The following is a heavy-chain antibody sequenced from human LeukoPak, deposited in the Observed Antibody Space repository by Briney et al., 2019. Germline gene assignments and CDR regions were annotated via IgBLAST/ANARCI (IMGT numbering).Heavy chain of an antibody. CDR1: GFTVSSNY. Sequence: GGSLRLSCAASGFTVSSNYMSWVRQAPGKGLECVSVIYSGGSTKYADSVKGRFIVSRHNSENTLYLQLSSLRPEDTAVYYCTKVVSGGGNFVMDVWGQGTTVTVSS. J-gene: IGHJ6*02. CDR2: IYSGGST. CDR3: TKVVSGGGNFVMDV. V-gene: IGHV3-53*04. D-gene: IGHD2-15*01.